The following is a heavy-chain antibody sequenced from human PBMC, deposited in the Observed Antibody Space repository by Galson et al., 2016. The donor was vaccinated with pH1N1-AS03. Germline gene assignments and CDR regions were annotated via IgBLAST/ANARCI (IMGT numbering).Heavy chain of an antibody. J-gene: IGHJ6*02. CDR2: IDWDDGK. Sequence: PALVKPTQTLTLTCTFSGFSLNTGGMCVSWVRQPPGKALEWLGLIDWDDGKYYNSSLETRLTISKDTFKNQVVLTMTNMDPVDTATYYCARHIGTAAGFFYYGMDVWGQGTTVTVSS. D-gene: IGHD1-14*01. CDR1: GFSLNTGGMC. V-gene: IGHV2-70*20. CDR3: ARHIGTAAGFFYYGMDV.